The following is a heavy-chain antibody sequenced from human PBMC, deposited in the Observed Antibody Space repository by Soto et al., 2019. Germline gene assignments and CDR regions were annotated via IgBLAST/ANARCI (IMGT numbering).Heavy chain of an antibody. Sequence: RRLSCAASGFTFSSYGMHWVRLAPGKGLEWVAVIWYDGSNKYYADSVKGRFTISRDNSKNTLYLQMNSLRAEDTAVYYCARDLGIAARQRDYYYYYGMDVWGQGTTVTVSS. CDR3: ARDLGIAARQRDYYYYYGMDV. V-gene: IGHV3-33*01. CDR1: GFTFSSYG. J-gene: IGHJ6*02. D-gene: IGHD6-6*01. CDR2: IWYDGSNK.